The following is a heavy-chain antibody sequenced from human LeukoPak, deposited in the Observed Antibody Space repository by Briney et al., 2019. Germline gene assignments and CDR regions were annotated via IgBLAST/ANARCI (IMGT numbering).Heavy chain of an antibody. D-gene: IGHD2-2*01. CDR2: ISSSSSYI. CDR1: GFTFSSYS. Sequence: GGSLRLSCAASGFTFSSYSMNWVRQAPGKGLEWVSSISSSSSYIYYADSVKGRFTISRDNAKNSLYLQMNSLRAEDTAVYYCAREALPAAIGGNWFDPWGQGTLVTVSS. J-gene: IGHJ5*02. CDR3: AREALPAAIGGNWFDP. V-gene: IGHV3-21*01.